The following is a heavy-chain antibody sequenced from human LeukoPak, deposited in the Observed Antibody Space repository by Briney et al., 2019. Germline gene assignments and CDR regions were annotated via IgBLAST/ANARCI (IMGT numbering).Heavy chain of an antibody. J-gene: IGHJ6*03. CDR2: ISHIGGST. V-gene: IGHV3-23*01. Sequence: GRSLRLSCAASGFTFSSDAMSWGRQAPGKGLEWVSAISHIGGSTYYADSVKGRFTISRDNSKNTLYLQMNTLRSEDTATYYCAKGGWLGIFQNYYMEVWGKGTTVTVSS. D-gene: IGHD6-19*01. CDR3: AKGGWLGIFQNYYMEV. CDR1: GFTFSSDA.